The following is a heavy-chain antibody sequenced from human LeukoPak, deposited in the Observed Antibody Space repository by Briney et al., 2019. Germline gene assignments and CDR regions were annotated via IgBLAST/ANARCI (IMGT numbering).Heavy chain of an antibody. Sequence: WASVKVSCKASGYTFTGYYMHWVRQAPGQGLEWMGWINPNSGGTNYAQKFQGRVTMTRDTSISTAYMELSRLRSDDTAVYYCARAGSSRYSSSWSDYWGQGTLVTVSS. D-gene: IGHD6-13*01. V-gene: IGHV1-2*02. CDR2: INPNSGGT. CDR1: GYTFTGYY. CDR3: ARAGSSRYSSSWSDY. J-gene: IGHJ4*02.